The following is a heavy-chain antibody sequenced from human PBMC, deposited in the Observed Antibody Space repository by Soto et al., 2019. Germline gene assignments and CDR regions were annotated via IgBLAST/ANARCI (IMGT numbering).Heavy chain of an antibody. V-gene: IGHV3-48*03. Sequence: PGGSLRLSCAASGFTFNSYEFNWVRQAPGKGLECISYISSSGTTIYYADSVKGRFTISRDNAKNSLYLQMNSLRAEDTAVYYCASGYYYGSGTYYKGLGYWGQGTLVTV. D-gene: IGHD3-10*01. CDR1: GFTFNSYE. CDR2: ISSSGTTI. J-gene: IGHJ4*02. CDR3: ASGYYYGSGTYYKGLGY.